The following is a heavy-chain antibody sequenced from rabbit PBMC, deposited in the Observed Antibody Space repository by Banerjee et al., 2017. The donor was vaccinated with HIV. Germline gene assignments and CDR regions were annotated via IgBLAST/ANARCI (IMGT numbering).Heavy chain of an antibody. Sequence: QEQLVESGGGLVQPEGSLTLTCTASGFSFSSTYYMCWVRQAPGKGLELIACIYTDSGNTVYASWAKGRFTISRSTSLNTVDLKMTSLTVADTATYFCARDLAGAIGWNFNLWGPGTLVTVS. J-gene: IGHJ4*01. V-gene: IGHV1S43*01. CDR3: ARDLAGAIGWNFNL. D-gene: IGHD4-1*01. CDR2: IYTDSGNT. CDR1: GFSFSSTYY.